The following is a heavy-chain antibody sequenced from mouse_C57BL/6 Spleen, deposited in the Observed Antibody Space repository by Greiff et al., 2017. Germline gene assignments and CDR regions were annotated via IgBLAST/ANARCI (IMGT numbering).Heavy chain of an antibody. V-gene: IGHV2-2*01. CDR1: GFSLTSYG. D-gene: IGHD1-1*01. CDR2: IWSGGST. CDR3: ASPSAVVASYWYFDV. Sequence: QVQLKQSGPGLVQPSQSLSITCTVSGFSLTSYGVHWVRQSPGKGLEWLGVIWSGGSTDYNAAFISGLSISKDDSKSQVFYKMNSLQADDTAIYYCASPSAVVASYWYFDVWGTGTTVTVSS. J-gene: IGHJ1*03.